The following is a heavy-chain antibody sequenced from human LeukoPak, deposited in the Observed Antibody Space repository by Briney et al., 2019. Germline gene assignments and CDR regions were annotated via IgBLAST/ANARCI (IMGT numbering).Heavy chain of an antibody. CDR3: ARHFSLGAFDI. V-gene: IGHV4-39*01. CDR1: GGSISKF. CDR2: IHYTGNT. D-gene: IGHD3-16*01. J-gene: IGHJ3*02. Sequence: SETLSLTCTVSGGSISKFWGWIRQPPGKGLEWIGSIHYTGNTYYNASLKSRVTMSVDTSKNQFSLKLSSMTAADTAVYYCARHFSLGAFDIWGQGTMVSVSP.